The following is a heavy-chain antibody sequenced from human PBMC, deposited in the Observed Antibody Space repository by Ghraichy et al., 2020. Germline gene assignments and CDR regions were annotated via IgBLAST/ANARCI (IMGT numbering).Heavy chain of an antibody. Sequence: GGSLRLSCAASGFTFSSSWLSWVRQAPGKGLEWVANIKQDGSEKYYVDSVKGRFTISRDNAKNSLYLQMNSLRAEDTAVYYCARYPGEYYFDYWGQGTLVTVSS. CDR2: IKQDGSEK. CDR1: GFTFSSSW. CDR3: ARYPGEYYFDY. J-gene: IGHJ4*02. V-gene: IGHV3-7*01.